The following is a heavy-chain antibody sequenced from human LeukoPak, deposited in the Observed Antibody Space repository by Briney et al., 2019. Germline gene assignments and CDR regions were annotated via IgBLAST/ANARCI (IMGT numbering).Heavy chain of an antibody. CDR2: ISNTGSTT. CDR3: ARVRGSYSVDY. V-gene: IGHV3-11*04. D-gene: IGHD1-26*01. CDR1: GFTFSDYY. Sequence: GGSLRLSCAASGFTFSDYYMSLIRQAPGKGLERVSYISNTGSTTQYADSVKGRFTISRDNAKNSLHLQMNSLRAEDTAVYYCARVRGSYSVDYWGQGTLVTVSS. J-gene: IGHJ4*02.